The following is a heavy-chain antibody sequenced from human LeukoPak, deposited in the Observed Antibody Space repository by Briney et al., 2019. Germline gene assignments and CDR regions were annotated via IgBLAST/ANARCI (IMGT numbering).Heavy chain of an antibody. Sequence: ASVKVSCKASGYTFTDYYMHWVRQAPRQGLEWMGWINPNSGDTNYAQKFQGRVTMTRDTSISTAYMELSSLRSDDTAVYYCARDGSLDYWGQGTLVTVSS. V-gene: IGHV1-2*02. CDR1: GYTFTDYY. J-gene: IGHJ4*02. CDR3: ARDGSLDY. CDR2: INPNSGDT.